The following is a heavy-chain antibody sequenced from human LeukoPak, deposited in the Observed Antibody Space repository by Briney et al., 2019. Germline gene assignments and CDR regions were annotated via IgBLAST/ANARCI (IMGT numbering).Heavy chain of an antibody. Sequence: SSETLSLTCTVSGYSISSGYYWGWIRQPPGKGLEWIGSIYYSGNTYYNPSLKSRVTISVDTSKNQFSLKLSSVTAADTAVYYCARLYSSSWLGYWGQGTLVTVSS. CDR3: ARLYSSSWLGY. CDR1: GYSISSGYY. D-gene: IGHD6-13*01. CDR2: IYYSGNT. J-gene: IGHJ4*02. V-gene: IGHV4-38-2*02.